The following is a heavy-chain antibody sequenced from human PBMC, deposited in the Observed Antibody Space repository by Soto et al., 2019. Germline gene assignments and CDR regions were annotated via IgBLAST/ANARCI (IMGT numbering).Heavy chain of an antibody. J-gene: IGHJ4*02. CDR3: ARVGVGLAAPRVWPY. V-gene: IGHV1-18*01. Sequence: AASVKVSCKASGYTFTSYGIRWVRQAPGQGLEWMAWINPYNGNTKYAEKFLGRVTVTTDTSTATAYMEVRSLTSDDTAVFYCARVGVGLAAPRVWPYWGQGTPVTVSS. CDR2: INPYNGNT. D-gene: IGHD6-13*01. CDR1: GYTFTSYG.